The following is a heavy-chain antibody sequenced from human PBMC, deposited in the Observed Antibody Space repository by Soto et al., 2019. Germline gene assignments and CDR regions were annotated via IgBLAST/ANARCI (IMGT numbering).Heavy chain of an antibody. CDR1: GGSIGSYY. V-gene: IGHV4-59*01. J-gene: IGHJ4*02. CDR3: ARSSSWYHLDN. Sequence: SETLSLTCTVAGGSIGSYYWSWIRQPPGKGLEWIGYIYYSGSTKYNPSLKNRVTLSVDTSRNQFSLNLASVTAADTAVYYCARSSSWYHLDNWGQGTLVTVSS. CDR2: IYYSGST. D-gene: IGHD6-13*01.